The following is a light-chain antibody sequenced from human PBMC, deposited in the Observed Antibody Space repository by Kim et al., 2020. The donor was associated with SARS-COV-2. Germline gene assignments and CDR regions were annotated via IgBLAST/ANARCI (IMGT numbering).Light chain of an antibody. V-gene: IGLV3-19*01. Sequence: SSELTQDPAVSVALGQTVKITCQGDSLRSYHASWYQQKPGQAPILVMYGRTNRPSGIPGRFSGSASGDRASLTITGAQAEDEADYYCCCRDRNAGRVFGGGTQLTVL. CDR3: CCRDRNAGRV. CDR1: SLRSYH. CDR2: GRT. J-gene: IGLJ3*02.